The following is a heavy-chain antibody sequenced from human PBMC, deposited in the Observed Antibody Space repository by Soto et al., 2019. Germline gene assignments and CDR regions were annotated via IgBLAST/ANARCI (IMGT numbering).Heavy chain of an antibody. CDR3: AASYCSGGSCYSSVHFDP. CDR1: GYTFTSYG. Sequence: ASVKVSCKASGYTFTSYGISWVRQAPGQGLEWMGWISAYNGNTNYAQKLQGRVTMTTDTSTSTAYMELRSLRSDDTAVYYCAASYCSGGSCYSSVHFDPWGQGTLVTAPQ. CDR2: ISAYNGNT. J-gene: IGHJ5*02. D-gene: IGHD2-15*01. V-gene: IGHV1-18*01.